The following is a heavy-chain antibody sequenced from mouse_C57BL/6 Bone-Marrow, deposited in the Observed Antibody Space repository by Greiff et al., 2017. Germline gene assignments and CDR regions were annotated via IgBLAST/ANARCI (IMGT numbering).Heavy chain of an antibody. Sequence: EVKLQESGPGLVKPSQSLSLTCSVTGYSITSGYYWNWIRQFPGNKLEWMGYISYDGSNNYNPSLKNRISITRDTSKNQFFLKLNSVTTEDTATYYCARDYTWYAMDYWGQGTSVTVSS. CDR2: ISYDGSN. CDR1: GYSITSGYY. V-gene: IGHV3-6*01. CDR3: ARDYTWYAMDY. D-gene: IGHD5-1-1*01. J-gene: IGHJ4*01.